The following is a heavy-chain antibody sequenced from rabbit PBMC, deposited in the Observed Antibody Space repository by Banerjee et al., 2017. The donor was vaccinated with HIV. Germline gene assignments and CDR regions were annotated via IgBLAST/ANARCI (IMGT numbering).Heavy chain of an antibody. CDR3: ARDLAGVIGWNFGL. Sequence: QEQLEESGGDLVTPGRTLTLSCTASGFDFSSYYMSWVRQAPGKGLEWIACINTSSGNTVYATWAKGRFTISRTSSTTVALQMTSLTAADTATYFCARDLAGVIGWNFGLWGQGTLVTVS. J-gene: IGHJ4*01. V-gene: IGHV1S45*01. CDR2: INTSSGNT. CDR1: GFDFSSYYM. D-gene: IGHD4-1*01.